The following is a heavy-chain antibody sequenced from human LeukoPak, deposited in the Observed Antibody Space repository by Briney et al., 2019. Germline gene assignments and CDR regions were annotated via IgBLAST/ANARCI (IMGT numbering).Heavy chain of an antibody. Sequence: GGSLRLSCATSGFTFSDFAMHWVRQAPGKGLEWVALISFDGYNTYHANSVKGRFTISRDTSKKTVSLQMDGLRPEDTALYYCAKAPRYTLAARSLDQWGQGNLVTVSS. CDR2: ISFDGYNT. CDR3: AKAPRYTLAARSLDQ. D-gene: IGHD6-6*01. V-gene: IGHV3-30*01. J-gene: IGHJ4*02. CDR1: GFTFSDFA.